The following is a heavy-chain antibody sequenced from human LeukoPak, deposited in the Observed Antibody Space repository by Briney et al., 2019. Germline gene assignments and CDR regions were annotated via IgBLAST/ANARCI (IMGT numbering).Heavy chain of an antibody. Sequence: GGSLRLSCAASGFTFSSYAMHWVRQAPGKGLEWVAVISYDGSNKYDADSVKGRFTISRDNSKNTLYLQMNSLRAEDTAVYYCARENDFWSGYTKTIDYWGQGTLVTVSS. V-gene: IGHV3-30-3*01. CDR2: ISYDGSNK. J-gene: IGHJ4*02. CDR1: GFTFSSYA. D-gene: IGHD3-3*01. CDR3: ARENDFWSGYTKTIDY.